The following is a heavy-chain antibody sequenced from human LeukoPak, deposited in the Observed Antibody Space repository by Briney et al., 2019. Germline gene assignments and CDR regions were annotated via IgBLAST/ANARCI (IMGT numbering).Heavy chain of an antibody. CDR2: IYYSGSQ. Sequence: SETLSVTCTVSGGSISRSSYYWVWMLQPPGKGLEWIVRIYYSGSQYYKPSLKSRVNISVDTSKNQFSLKLSSVTAADTAVYYCARRTYRSGWYIFDYFDYWGQGTLVTVSS. CDR1: GGSISRSSYY. V-gene: IGHV4-39*01. D-gene: IGHD6-19*01. J-gene: IGHJ4*02. CDR3: ARRTYRSGWYIFDYFDY.